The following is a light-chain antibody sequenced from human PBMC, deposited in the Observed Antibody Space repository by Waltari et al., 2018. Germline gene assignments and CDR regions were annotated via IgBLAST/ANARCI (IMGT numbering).Light chain of an antibody. V-gene: IGKV4-1*01. J-gene: IGKJ1*01. CDR2: WAS. Sequence: DIVMTQSPDSLAVSLGEAATINCKSSQSVLFSTNNKNYLAWYQQKTEQPPKLLFYWASTRESGVPDRFSGSGYGTDFTLTISSLQAQDVAVYYCEKYRSTLWTFGQGTRVEIK. CDR3: EKYRSTLWT. CDR1: QSVLFSTNNKNY.